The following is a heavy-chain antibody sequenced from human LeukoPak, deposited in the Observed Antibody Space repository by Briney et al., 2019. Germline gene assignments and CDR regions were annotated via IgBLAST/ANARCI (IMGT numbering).Heavy chain of an antibody. CDR2: IKQDGSEK. V-gene: IGHV3-7*04. J-gene: IGHJ4*02. CDR3: ARDRIQLWLRPLDY. CDR1: GFTFSSYW. D-gene: IGHD5-18*01. Sequence: AGGSLRLSCAASGFTFSSYWMSWVRQAPGKGLEWVANIKQDGSEKYYVDSVKGRFTISRDNAKNSLYLQMNSLRAEDTAVYYCARDRIQLWLRPLDYWGQGTLVTVSS.